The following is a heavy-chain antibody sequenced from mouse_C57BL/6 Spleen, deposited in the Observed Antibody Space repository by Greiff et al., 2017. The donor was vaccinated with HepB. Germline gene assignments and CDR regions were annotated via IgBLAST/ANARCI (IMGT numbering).Heavy chain of an antibody. D-gene: IGHD2-1*01. CDR3: ARSDYGNYGIAY. CDR1: GFNIKDYY. V-gene: IGHV14-2*01. CDR2: IDPEDGET. J-gene: IGHJ3*01. Sequence: EVQLQQSGAELVKPGASVKLSCTASGFNIKDYYMHWVKQRTEQGLEWIGRIDPEDGETKYAPNFQGKATITADTSSNTAYLQLSSRTSEDTAVYYWARSDYGNYGIAYWGQGTLVTVSA.